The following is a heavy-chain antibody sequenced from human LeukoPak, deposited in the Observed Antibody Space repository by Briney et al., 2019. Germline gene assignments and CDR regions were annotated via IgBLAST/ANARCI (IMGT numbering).Heavy chain of an antibody. V-gene: IGHV3-30*02. CDR1: GFTFSNYG. Sequence: PGGSLRLSCAASGFTFSNYGMHWVRQAPGKGLEWVAFIRYDGSNKYYADSVKGRFTISRDNSKNTLYLQMNSLRAEDTAVYYCTRDAADYFDSSASFDYWGQGTLVTVSS. CDR2: IRYDGSNK. D-gene: IGHD6-19*01. J-gene: IGHJ4*02. CDR3: TRDAADYFDSSASFDY.